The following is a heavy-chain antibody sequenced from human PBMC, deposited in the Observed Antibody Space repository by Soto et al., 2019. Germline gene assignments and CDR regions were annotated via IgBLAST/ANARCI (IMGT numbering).Heavy chain of an antibody. J-gene: IGHJ4*02. CDR3: ARESPPAAY. CDR2: ISAYNGNT. V-gene: IGHV1-18*01. CDR1: GYTFTSSR. Sequence: QVELLQSGAPVKKPGASVKGSLKASGYTFTSSRIRWVRQAPGQGLEWMGWISAYNGNTNYAQKLQGRVTMTTDTATSTAYMELRSLRSDDTAVYYCARESPPAAYGGQGTLLTVSS. D-gene: IGHD6-25*01.